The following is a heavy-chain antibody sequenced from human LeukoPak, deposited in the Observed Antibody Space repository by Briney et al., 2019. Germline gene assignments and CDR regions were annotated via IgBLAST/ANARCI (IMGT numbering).Heavy chain of an antibody. V-gene: IGHV4-30-2*01. J-gene: IGHJ4*02. CDR3: ARDEGSGWYGY. D-gene: IGHD6-19*01. CDR2: IYHSGST. Sequence: PSQTLSLTCTVSGGSISSGGYYWSWIRQPPGKGLEWIGYIYHSGSTYYNPSLKSRVTISVDRSKNQFSLKLSSVTAADTAVYYCARDEGSGWYGYWGQGTLVTVSS. CDR1: GGSISSGGYY.